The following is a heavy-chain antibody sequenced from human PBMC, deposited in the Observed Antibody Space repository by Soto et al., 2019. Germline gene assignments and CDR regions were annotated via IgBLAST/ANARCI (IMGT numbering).Heavy chain of an antibody. V-gene: IGHV3-21*01. D-gene: IGHD2-2*01. CDR2: ISSSSSNI. CDR3: ARELDGTSQIDN. CDR1: GFTFSNYG. Sequence: GGSLRLSFAASGFTFSNYGMNWVRQAPGKGLEWVSSISSSSSNIYYGDSVKDRFTISRDNAKSSLYLQMNSLRAEDTAMYYCARELDGTSQIDNWGQGTPVTVSS. J-gene: IGHJ4*02.